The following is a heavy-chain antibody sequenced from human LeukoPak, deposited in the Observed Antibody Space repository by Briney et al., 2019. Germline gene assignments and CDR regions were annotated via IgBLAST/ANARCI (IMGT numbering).Heavy chain of an antibody. Sequence: GGSRRLSCEVSGFTFSSYGMSWVRQAPGRGLEWVSSISGSGGSTNYADSVKGRFTISRDNSENTLYLQMNTLRAEDTAVYYCAKEGSSGWTRSFDYWGQGTLVTVSS. CDR3: AKEGSSGWTRSFDY. V-gene: IGHV3-23*01. CDR1: GFTFSSYG. D-gene: IGHD6-19*01. J-gene: IGHJ4*02. CDR2: ISGSGGST.